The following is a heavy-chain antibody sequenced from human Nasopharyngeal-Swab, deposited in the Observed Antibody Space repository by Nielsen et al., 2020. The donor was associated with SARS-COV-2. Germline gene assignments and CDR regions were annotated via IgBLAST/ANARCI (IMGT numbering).Heavy chain of an antibody. J-gene: IGHJ4*02. Sequence: ASVNVTCKASGYTLVKYGISWVRQAPGQGLEWMGWISVVDGNAYYAHYLQDRLTMTRDTSTSTAYMELTSLTSDDTAVYYCARDGDKFSEYWGQGSLVTVSS. CDR1: GYTLVKYG. D-gene: IGHD6-25*01. V-gene: IGHV1-18*04. CDR3: ARDGDKFSEY. CDR2: ISVVDGNA.